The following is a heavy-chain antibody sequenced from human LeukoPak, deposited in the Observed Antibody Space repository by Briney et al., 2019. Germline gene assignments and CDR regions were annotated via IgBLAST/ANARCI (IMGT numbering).Heavy chain of an antibody. CDR3: ARSRIAVWWFDP. D-gene: IGHD6-19*01. V-gene: IGHV4-38-2*02. CDR2: IYHSGST. J-gene: IGHJ5*02. CDR1: GYSISSGYY. Sequence: SETLSLTCTVSGYSISSGYYWGWIRQPPGKGLEWIGSIYHSGSTYYNPSLKSRVTISVDTSKNQFSLKLSSVTAADTAVYYCARSRIAVWWFDPWGQGTLVTVSS.